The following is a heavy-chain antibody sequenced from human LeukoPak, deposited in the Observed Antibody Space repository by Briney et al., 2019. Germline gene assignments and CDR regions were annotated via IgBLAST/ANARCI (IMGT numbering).Heavy chain of an antibody. CDR2: INPDSGGT. CDR3: ARLGENGLLTGYFYP. V-gene: IGHV1-2*02. Sequence: ASVKVSCKASGYTFTSYGISWVRQAPGQGLEWRGRINPDSGGTDYAQKFQGRVTMTRDTSISTAYMDLSRLRSDDTAVYYCARLGENGLLTGYFYPWGQGTLVTVSS. J-gene: IGHJ5*02. D-gene: IGHD3-9*01. CDR1: GYTFTSYG.